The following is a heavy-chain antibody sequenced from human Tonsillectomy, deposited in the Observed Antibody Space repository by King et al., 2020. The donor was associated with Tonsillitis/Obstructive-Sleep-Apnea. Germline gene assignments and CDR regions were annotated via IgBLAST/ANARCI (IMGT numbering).Heavy chain of an antibody. CDR2: INHSGST. Sequence: VQLQQWGAGLLKPSETLSRTCAVYGGSFSGYYWSWIRQPPGKGLEWIGEINHSGSTNYNPSLKSRVTISVDTSKNQFSLKLSSVTAADTAVYYCARGPNYSSSWYNYWGQGTLVTVSS. V-gene: IGHV4-34*01. CDR1: GGSFSGYY. CDR3: ARGPNYSSSWYNY. D-gene: IGHD6-13*01. J-gene: IGHJ4*02.